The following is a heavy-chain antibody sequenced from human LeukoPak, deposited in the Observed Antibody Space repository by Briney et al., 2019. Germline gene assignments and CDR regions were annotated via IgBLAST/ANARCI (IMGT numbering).Heavy chain of an antibody. J-gene: IGHJ3*02. V-gene: IGHV3-11*01. CDR2: ISSSGSTI. D-gene: IGHD3-22*01. CDR1: GFTFSDYY. CDR3: ARVVRYYDSSGYYYWAFDI. Sequence: GGSLRLSCAASGFTFSDYYMSWIRQASGKGLEWVSYISSSGSTIYYADSVKGRFTISRDNAKNSLYLQMNSLRAEDTAVYCCARVVRYYDSSGYYYWAFDIWGQGTMVTVSS.